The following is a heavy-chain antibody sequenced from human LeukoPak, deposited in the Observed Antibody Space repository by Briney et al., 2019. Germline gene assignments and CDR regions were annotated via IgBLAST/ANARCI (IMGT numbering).Heavy chain of an antibody. V-gene: IGHV3-21*01. CDR1: GFTFSSYS. CDR3: ARGPHYYYGSGSPLDATFDY. J-gene: IGHJ4*02. CDR2: ISSSSSYI. D-gene: IGHD3-10*01. Sequence: GGSLRLSCAASGFTFSSYSMNWVRQAPGKGLEWVSSISSSSSYIYYADSVKGRFTISRDNSKNTLYLQMNSLRAEDTAVYYCARGPHYYYGSGSPLDATFDYWGQGTLVTVSS.